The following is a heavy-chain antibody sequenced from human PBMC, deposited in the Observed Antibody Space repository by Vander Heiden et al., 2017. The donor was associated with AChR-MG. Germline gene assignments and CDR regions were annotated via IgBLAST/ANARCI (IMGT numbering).Heavy chain of an antibody. D-gene: IGHD4-17*01. J-gene: IGHJ4*01. CDR1: GGTFGSYA. Sequence: QVQLVQSRAEVRKPGASVKVSCKASGGTFGSYAYSWVRQVPGQGLEWMGGIIPVYDTPNYGQKFQGRVTITADESTSTAYMELSSLRSEDTAVYYCARLPFSATLYGGAADGWGQGTLVVVTS. V-gene: IGHV1-69*01. CDR3: ARLPFSATLYGGAADG. CDR2: IIPVYDTP.